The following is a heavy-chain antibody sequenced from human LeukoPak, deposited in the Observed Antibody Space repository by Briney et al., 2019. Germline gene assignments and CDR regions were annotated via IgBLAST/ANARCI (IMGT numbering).Heavy chain of an antibody. V-gene: IGHV4-4*02. J-gene: IGHJ4*02. Sequence: PSETLSLTCAVSGGSISSSNWWSWVRQPPGKGLEWIGEIYHSGSTNYNPSLKSRVTISVDKSKNQFSVKLSSVTAADTAVYYCARSQNYYGSGDYWSQGTLVTVSS. CDR3: ARSQNYYGSGDY. CDR2: IYHSGST. D-gene: IGHD3-10*01. CDR1: GGSISSSNW.